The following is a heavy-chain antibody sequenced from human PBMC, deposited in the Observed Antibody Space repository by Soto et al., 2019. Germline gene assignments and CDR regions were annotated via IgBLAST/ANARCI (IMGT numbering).Heavy chain of an antibody. CDR1: GCTFSSYA. V-gene: IGHV1-69*06. J-gene: IGHJ6*01. D-gene: IGHD2-2*02. CDR2: IIPIFGTA. CDR3: ARDQGGDIVVVPAAIRGPYYYGMEV. Sequence: ASVKVSCKASGCTFSSYAISWVRQAPGQGLEWMGGIIPIFGTANYAQKFQGRVTITADKSTSTAYMELSSLRSEDTAVYYCARDQGGDIVVVPAAIRGPYYYGMEVWGQGTTVIVS.